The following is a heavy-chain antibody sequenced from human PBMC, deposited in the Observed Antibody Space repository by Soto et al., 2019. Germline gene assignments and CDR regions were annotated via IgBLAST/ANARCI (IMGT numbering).Heavy chain of an antibody. J-gene: IGHJ6*02. CDR1: GYTFTSYY. CDR3: ARGSRYDFWSGYPGPYYYYGMDV. V-gene: IGHV1-8*01. CDR2: MNPNSGNT. D-gene: IGHD3-3*01. Sequence: ASVKVSCKASGYTFTSYYINWVRQATGQGLEWMGWMNPNSGNTGYAQKFQGRVTMTRNTSISTAYMELSSLRSEDTAVYYCARGSRYDFWSGYPGPYYYYGMDVWGQGTTVTVSS.